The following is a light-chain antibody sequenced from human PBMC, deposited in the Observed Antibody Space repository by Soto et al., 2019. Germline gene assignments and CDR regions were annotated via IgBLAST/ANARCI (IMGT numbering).Light chain of an antibody. CDR2: DVS. CDR1: SGDVGRYNY. CDR3: CSYAGSYSYV. Sequence: QSALTQPPSASGSPGQSVTISCTGTSGDVGRYNYVSWYQEQPGKAPKLMIYDVSKRPSGVPDRFSGSKSGNTASLTISGLQAEDEADYYCCSYAGSYSYVFGTGTKLTVL. V-gene: IGLV2-11*01. J-gene: IGLJ1*01.